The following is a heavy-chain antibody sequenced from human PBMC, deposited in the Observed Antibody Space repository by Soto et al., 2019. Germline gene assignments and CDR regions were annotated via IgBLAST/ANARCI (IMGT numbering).Heavy chain of an antibody. Sequence: QVQLQESGPGLVKPSQTLSLTCTVSGGSISSGGYHWSWIRQHPGKGLEWIGYIFYSGTTYYNPSLTSRVTISVDTAKNQFSLKLSSVTAADTAVYYCARSVDPWGQGTLVTVSS. CDR2: IFYSGTT. CDR3: ARSVDP. J-gene: IGHJ5*02. CDR1: GGSISSGGYH. V-gene: IGHV4-31*03.